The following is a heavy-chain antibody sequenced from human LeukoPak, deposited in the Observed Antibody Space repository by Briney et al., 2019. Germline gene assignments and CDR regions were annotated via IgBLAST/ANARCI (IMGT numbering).Heavy chain of an antibody. Sequence: PGGSLRLSCAASGFTFSGYAMSWVRQAPGKGLEWVSAISGSGTNTYYADSVKGRFIISRDNSKNTVYLQMNSLRGEDTAVYYCAKDIRYYYDRSGFYYDYWGQGTLLTVSS. CDR3: AKDIRYYYDRSGFYYDY. V-gene: IGHV3-23*01. CDR2: ISGSGTNT. D-gene: IGHD3-22*01. CDR1: GFTFSGYA. J-gene: IGHJ4*02.